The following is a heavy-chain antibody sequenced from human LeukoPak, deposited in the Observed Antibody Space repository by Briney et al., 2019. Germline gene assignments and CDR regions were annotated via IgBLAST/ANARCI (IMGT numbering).Heavy chain of an antibody. CDR2: VYPSAGTS. Sequence: ASVKVSCKSSGYIFTSYYMHWVRQAPGQGLEWLGVVYPSAGTSDPAQRFRARITLSDDTPTSTAYMELRSLKSEDTAIYFCVREYHEGYFDFWGQGTLVTVSS. J-gene: IGHJ4*02. CDR3: VREYHEGYFDF. CDR1: GYIFTSYY. V-gene: IGHV1-46*03.